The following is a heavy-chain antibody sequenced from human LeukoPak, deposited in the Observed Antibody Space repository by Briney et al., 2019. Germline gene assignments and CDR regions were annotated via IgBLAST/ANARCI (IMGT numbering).Heavy chain of an antibody. CDR3: ARQKPATTYYAHAFDI. J-gene: IGHJ3*02. Sequence: GESLKISCKGSGYSFTSYWIGWVRQMPGKGLEWMGIIYPGDSDTRYSPSFQGQVTISADKSISTAYLQWSSLKASDTAMYYCARQKPATTYYAHAFDIWGQGTMVTVSS. V-gene: IGHV5-51*01. D-gene: IGHD2/OR15-2a*01. CDR2: IYPGDSDT. CDR1: GYSFTSYW.